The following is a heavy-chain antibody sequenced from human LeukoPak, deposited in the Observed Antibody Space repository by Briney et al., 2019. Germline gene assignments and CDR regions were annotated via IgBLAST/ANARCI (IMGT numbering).Heavy chain of an antibody. V-gene: IGHV3-30*18. CDR2: ISYDGTNK. D-gene: IGHD5-18*01. CDR1: GFTFSSFG. CDR3: AQGASWSAMAYMDV. Sequence: AGGSLRLSCVVSGFTFSSFGMHWVRQAPGKGLEWVAVISYDGTNKYYADSVKGRFTISRDNSKNTLYLQINSLRAEDTAIYYCAQGASWSAMAYMDVWGKGPAVTVSS. J-gene: IGHJ6*03.